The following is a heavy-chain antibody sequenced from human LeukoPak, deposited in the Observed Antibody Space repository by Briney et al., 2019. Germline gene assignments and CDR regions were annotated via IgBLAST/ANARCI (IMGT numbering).Heavy chain of an antibody. CDR1: GGSISSYY. Sequence: SETLSLTCTVSGGSISSYYWSWIRQPPGKGLEWIGYIYYGGSTNYNPSLKSRVTISVDTSKNQFSLKLSSVTAADTAVYYCARDYNWNVGFDYWGQGTLVTVSS. V-gene: IGHV4-59*01. CDR2: IYYGGST. D-gene: IGHD1-1*01. J-gene: IGHJ4*02. CDR3: ARDYNWNVGFDY.